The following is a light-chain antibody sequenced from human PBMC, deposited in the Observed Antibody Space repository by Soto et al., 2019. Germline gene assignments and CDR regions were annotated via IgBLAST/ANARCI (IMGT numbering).Light chain of an antibody. Sequence: DLQMTQSPSSLSASVGDRVTITCRASQGIRNDVGWYQQKPGKVPKRLIYAASSLQSGVPSRFIGSGSGTEFTLTISSLQPEDFATYYCLQHNSFPLAFGGGTKVEIK. CDR1: QGIRND. CDR2: AAS. J-gene: IGKJ4*01. CDR3: LQHNSFPLA. V-gene: IGKV1-17*01.